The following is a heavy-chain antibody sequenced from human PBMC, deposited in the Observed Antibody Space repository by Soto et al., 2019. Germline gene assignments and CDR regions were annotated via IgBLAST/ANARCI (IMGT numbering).Heavy chain of an antibody. V-gene: IGHV3-30*04. CDR1: GFTFSSYA. D-gene: IGHD1-1*01. Sequence: PGGSLRLSCAASGFTFSSYAMHWVRQAPGKGLEWVAVIAYDGRNKYYADSVKGRFTISRDNSKNTLYLQMNSLRIEDTAVYWWARELERVFDYWGQGTLVTVSS. CDR3: ARELERVFDY. J-gene: IGHJ4*02. CDR2: IAYDGRNK.